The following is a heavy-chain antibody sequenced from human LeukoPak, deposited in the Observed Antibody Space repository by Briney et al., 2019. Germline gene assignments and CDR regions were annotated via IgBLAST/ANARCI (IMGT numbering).Heavy chain of an antibody. V-gene: IGHV3-30*02. D-gene: IGHD3-22*01. CDR3: ANGGTYYYDSSGLQGGAFDI. CDR1: GFTFSSCG. J-gene: IGHJ3*02. CDR2: IRYDGSNK. Sequence: QPGGSLRLSCAASGFTFSSCGMHWVRQAPGKGLEWVAFIRYDGSNKYYADSVKGRFTISRDNSKNTLYLQMNSLRAEDTAVYYCANGGTYYYDSSGLQGGAFDIWGQGTMVTVSS.